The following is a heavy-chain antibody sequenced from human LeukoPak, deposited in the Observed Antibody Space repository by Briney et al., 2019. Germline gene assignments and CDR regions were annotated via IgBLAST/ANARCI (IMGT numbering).Heavy chain of an antibody. V-gene: IGHV3-30*04. CDR3: ARGLSGSYPWDAFDI. D-gene: IGHD3-10*01. Sequence: PGRSLRLSCAASGFTFSSYAMHWVRQAPGKGLEWVAVISYDGSNKYYADSVKGRFTISRDNSKNTLYLQMNSLRAEDTAVYYCARGLSGSYPWDAFDIWGQGTVVTVSS. J-gene: IGHJ3*02. CDR2: ISYDGSNK. CDR1: GFTFSSYA.